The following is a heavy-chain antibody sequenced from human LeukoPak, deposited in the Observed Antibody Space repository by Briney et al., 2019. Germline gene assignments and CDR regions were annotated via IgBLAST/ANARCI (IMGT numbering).Heavy chain of an antibody. V-gene: IGHV4-39*01. CDR3: ASRTRFGELRFDY. Sequence: SETLSLTCTVSGGSISTSSYYWGWIRQPPGKGLEWIGSIYYTGSTYYNPSLNSRVTVSVDTSKNQFSLKLSSVPAADTAMHYCASRTRFGELRFDYWGQGTLVTVSS. D-gene: IGHD3-10*01. CDR1: GGSISTSSYY. J-gene: IGHJ4*02. CDR2: IYYTGST.